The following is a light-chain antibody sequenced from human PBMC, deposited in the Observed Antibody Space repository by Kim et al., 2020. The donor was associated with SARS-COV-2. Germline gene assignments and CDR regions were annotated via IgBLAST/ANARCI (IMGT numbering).Light chain of an antibody. J-gene: IGKJ5*01. CDR3: PHYQTLIIA. V-gene: IGKV1-5*03. Sequence: DIQMTKSPSSLSASVGDTVTITCRASQTINNWLSWYQQKPGTAPKLLISKTYSLQSGVPSRLTGSGSGTEFTLTIKSLQPEDFATYSCPHYQTLIIAFAQGTRLEIK. CDR1: QTINNW. CDR2: KTY.